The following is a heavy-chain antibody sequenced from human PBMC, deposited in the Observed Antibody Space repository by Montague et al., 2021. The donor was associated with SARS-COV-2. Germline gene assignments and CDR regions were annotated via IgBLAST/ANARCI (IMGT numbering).Heavy chain of an antibody. D-gene: IGHD2-21*02. CDR1: GGSIDSYY. V-gene: IGHV4-59*12. Sequence: ETLSLTCTVSGGSIDSYYWSWLRQPPGKGLEWVGYIYYSGTTNYNPSLESRVTMSVDTAKNQFSLNLSSVTAADTAMYYCAGELQYNSLYPWGQGTLGNVSS. CDR3: AGELQYNSLYP. CDR2: IYYSGTT. J-gene: IGHJ5*02.